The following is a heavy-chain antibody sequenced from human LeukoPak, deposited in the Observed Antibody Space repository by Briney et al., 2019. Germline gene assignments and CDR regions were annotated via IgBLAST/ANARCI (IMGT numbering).Heavy chain of an antibody. CDR3: ARDRTTVTTKY. D-gene: IGHD4-17*01. Sequence: GGSLRLSCAAPGFTFSDYYMSWIRQAPGKGLEWVSYISSSGTTIYYADSVKGRFTISRDNAKNSLYLQMNSLRAEDTAVYYCARDRTTVTTKYWGQGTPVTVSS. CDR1: GFTFSDYY. J-gene: IGHJ4*02. V-gene: IGHV3-11*01. CDR2: ISSSGTTI.